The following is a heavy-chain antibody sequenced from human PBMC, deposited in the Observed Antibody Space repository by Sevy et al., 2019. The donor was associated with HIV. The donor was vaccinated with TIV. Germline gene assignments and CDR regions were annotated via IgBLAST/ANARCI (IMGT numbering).Heavy chain of an antibody. D-gene: IGHD2-15*01. Sequence: GGSLRLSCAASGFTFSGYWMSWVRQAPGKGLQWVANIKQDGSKNEFVDSVKDRFTTSRDNPKNSLYLQMNSLRAEDTAVYYCAREGAGGFDYWGQGTLVTVSS. CDR2: IKQDGSKN. CDR3: AREGAGGFDY. J-gene: IGHJ4*02. CDR1: GFTFSGYW. V-gene: IGHV3-7*01.